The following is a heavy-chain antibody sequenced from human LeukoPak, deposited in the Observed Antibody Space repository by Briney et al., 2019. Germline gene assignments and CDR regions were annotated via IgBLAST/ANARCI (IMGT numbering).Heavy chain of an antibody. CDR2: SSWNSGSI. J-gene: IGHJ4*02. D-gene: IGHD2-21*02. CDR1: GFTFSSYA. V-gene: IGHV3-9*01. CDR3: AKGHHIVVVTYFDY. Sequence: PGGSLRLSCAASGFTFSSYAISCFLQAPRKDLQGGSGSSWNSGSIGYEDSVKGRVTISRDNAKNSLSLQLNSLSAEDTALYYWAKGHHIVVVTYFDYWGQGTLATVSS.